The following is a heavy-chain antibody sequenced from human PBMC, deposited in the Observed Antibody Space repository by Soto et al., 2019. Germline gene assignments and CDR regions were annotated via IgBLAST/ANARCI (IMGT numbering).Heavy chain of an antibody. CDR2: IWFDGSNK. D-gene: IGHD3-9*01. CDR1: GFTFSSYG. CDR3: ARQHRDILTGLRWNGMDV. V-gene: IGHV3-33*01. J-gene: IGHJ6*02. Sequence: QVQLVESGGGVVQPGRSLRLSCAASGFTFSSYGMHWVRQAPGKGLEWVAVIWFDGSNKYYADSVKGRFTISRDNSNNSLYLQMTRLRAGDTAVYYCARQHRDILTGLRWNGMDVWGQGTTVTVSS.